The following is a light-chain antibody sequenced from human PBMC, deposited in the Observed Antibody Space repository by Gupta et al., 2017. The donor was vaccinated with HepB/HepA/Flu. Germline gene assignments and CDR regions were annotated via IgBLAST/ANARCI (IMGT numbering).Light chain of an antibody. Sequence: QSILTQQPPSASGTPGQRVTISCSGSRSNIETNYVYWYQQLPGTAPKLLIYRDDQRPSGVPDRFSGSKSGTSASLAISRLRSEDEADYFCATWDDSLSAYVFGTGTEVTVL. V-gene: IGLV1-47*01. CDR1: RSNIETNY. CDR3: ATWDDSLSAYV. CDR2: RDD. J-gene: IGLJ1*01.